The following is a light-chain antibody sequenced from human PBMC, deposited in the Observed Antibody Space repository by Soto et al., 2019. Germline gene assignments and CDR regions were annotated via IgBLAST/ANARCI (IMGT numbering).Light chain of an antibody. Sequence: DIQMTQSPSTLSASVGDRVTITCRASQTINSWLAWYQQKPGKAPKVLIFDASSLKTGVPSRFSGSGSGTEFALTISNLQPADFATYYCQQYDSYSSGPFGQGTKVDIK. CDR2: DAS. V-gene: IGKV1-5*01. CDR3: QQYDSYSSGP. J-gene: IGKJ1*01. CDR1: QTINSW.